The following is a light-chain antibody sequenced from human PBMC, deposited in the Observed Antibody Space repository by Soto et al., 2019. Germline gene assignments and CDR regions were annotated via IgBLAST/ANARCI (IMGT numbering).Light chain of an antibody. Sequence: QSVLTQPPSVSGAPGQRVTISCTGSSSNIGAGYDVHWYQQFPGTAPKLLIYDNNNRPSGVPDRFSGSKSGTSASLAITGLQADDEADYYCQSYDSSLSGSVFGGGTKLTVL. V-gene: IGLV1-40*01. CDR2: DNN. J-gene: IGLJ3*02. CDR3: QSYDSSLSGSV. CDR1: SSNIGAGYD.